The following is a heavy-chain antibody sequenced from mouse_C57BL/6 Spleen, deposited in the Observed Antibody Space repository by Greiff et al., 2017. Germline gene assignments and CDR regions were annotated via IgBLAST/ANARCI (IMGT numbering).Heavy chain of an antibody. D-gene: IGHD1-1*01. CDR3: ARGSVITTVVAHFDV. V-gene: IGHV1-54*01. CDR1: GYAFTNYL. CDR2: INPGSGGT. J-gene: IGHJ1*03. Sequence: QVQLKESGAELVRPGTSVKVSCKASGYAFTNYLIEWVKQRPGQGLEWIGVINPGSGGTNYNEKFKGKATLTADKSSSTAYMQLSSLTSEDSAVYFCARGSVITTVVAHFDVWGTGTTVTVSS.